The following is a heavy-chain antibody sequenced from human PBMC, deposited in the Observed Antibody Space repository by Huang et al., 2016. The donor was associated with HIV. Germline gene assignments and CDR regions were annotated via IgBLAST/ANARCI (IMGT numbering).Heavy chain of an antibody. CDR3: ARGTAAAHSDY. D-gene: IGHD6-13*01. J-gene: IGHJ4*02. CDR1: GGSFSGYN. CDR2: INHSRNT. V-gene: IGHV4-34*01. Sequence: QVQLQQWGAGLLKPSETLSLTCAVYGGSFSGYNWSWIRQSPGKGLAWIGEINHSRNTNDNPAIKSRVTISVDTSKNQFALRLSSVTAADTAVYYCARGTAAAHSDYWGQGTLVTVYS.